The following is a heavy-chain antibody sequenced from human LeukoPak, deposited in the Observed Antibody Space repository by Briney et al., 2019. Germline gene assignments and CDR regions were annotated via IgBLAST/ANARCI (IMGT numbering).Heavy chain of an antibody. Sequence: GGSLILSCAASGFTVSSNYMSWVRQAPGKGLEWVSVIYSGGSTYYADSVKGRFTISRDNSKNTLYLQMNSLRAEDTAVYYCASVGLTLPGDLGMDVWGQGTTVTVSS. D-gene: IGHD3-16*01. CDR1: GFTVSSNY. CDR3: ASVGLTLPGDLGMDV. J-gene: IGHJ6*02. V-gene: IGHV3-53*01. CDR2: IYSGGST.